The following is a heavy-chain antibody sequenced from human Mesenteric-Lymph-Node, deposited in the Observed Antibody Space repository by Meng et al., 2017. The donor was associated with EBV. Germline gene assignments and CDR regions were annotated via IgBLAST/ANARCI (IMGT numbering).Heavy chain of an antibody. CDR3: ARGGYYDLLTGYYRAFDY. V-gene: IGHV4-61*01. J-gene: IGHJ4*02. D-gene: IGHD3-9*01. CDR1: GGSVSSGSFY. CDR2: IYYSATT. Sequence: QVRLQESGPRLVKPSETLSLTFTVSGGSVSSGSFYLNWIRQPPGKGLEWIGYIYYSATTNYNPSLKSRVTISVDTSKNQFYLNLSSVSAADTAIYYCARGGYYDLLTGYYRAFDYWGQGALVTVSS.